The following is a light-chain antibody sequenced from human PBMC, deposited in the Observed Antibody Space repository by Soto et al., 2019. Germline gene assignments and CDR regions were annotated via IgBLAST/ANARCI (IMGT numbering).Light chain of an antibody. CDR2: GAS. Sequence: EIVLTQSPGTLSLSPGEIATLSCRASQSVSSSYLAWYQQKPGQAPRLLIYGASSRATGIPDRFSGSGSGTYLTITISRLEPEDFAVYYCQQYGSSLYTFGQGTKLEIK. CDR1: QSVSSSY. J-gene: IGKJ2*01. V-gene: IGKV3-20*01. CDR3: QQYGSSLYT.